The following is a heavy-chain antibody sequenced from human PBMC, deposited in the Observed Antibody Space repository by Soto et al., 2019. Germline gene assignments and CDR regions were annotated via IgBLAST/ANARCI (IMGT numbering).Heavy chain of an antibody. D-gene: IGHD1-1*01. J-gene: IGHJ6*02. CDR1: GLRFSSYA. Sequence: GSLRLSCAPSGLRFSSYAMNWVRQAPGKGLEWVSAISGSGATTYYADSVKGRFTIARDNSKNTLYLQMHSLRAEDTAVYYCERTRNNLIYYYGMDVWGQGTTVTVSS. V-gene: IGHV3-23*01. CDR3: ERTRNNLIYYYGMDV. CDR2: ISGSGATT.